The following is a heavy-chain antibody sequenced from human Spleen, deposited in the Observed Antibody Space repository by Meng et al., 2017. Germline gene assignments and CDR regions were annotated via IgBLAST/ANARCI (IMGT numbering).Heavy chain of an antibody. J-gene: IGHJ4*02. D-gene: IGHD6-13*01. CDR3: ARGRVRGIAGDY. Sequence: QQWVAGLLKPSETLSPTGAFYGGSFSGYYWSWIRQPPGKGLEWIGEINHSGSTNYNPSLKSRVTISVDTSKNQFSLKLSSVTAADTAVYYCARGRVRGIAGDYWGQGTLVTVSS. V-gene: IGHV4-34*01. CDR1: GGSFSGYY. CDR2: INHSGST.